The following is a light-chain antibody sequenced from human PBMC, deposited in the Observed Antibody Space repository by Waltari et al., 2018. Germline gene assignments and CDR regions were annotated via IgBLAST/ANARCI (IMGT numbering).Light chain of an antibody. Sequence: EIVLTQSPDTRSLAPGERATLSCRASQSVTNSLAWYQQKPGQAPRLLIYSASTRATGVPARFSGSGSGTDFTLTISSLEPEDFAVYYCQQRSNWPRTFGQGTKVEIK. CDR3: QQRSNWPRT. CDR1: QSVTNS. J-gene: IGKJ1*01. CDR2: SAS. V-gene: IGKV3-11*01.